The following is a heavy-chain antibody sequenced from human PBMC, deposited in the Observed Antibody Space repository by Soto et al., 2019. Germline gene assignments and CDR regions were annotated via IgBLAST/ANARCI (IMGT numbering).Heavy chain of an antibody. D-gene: IGHD4-4*01. V-gene: IGHV4-31*03. J-gene: IGHJ5*02. Sequence: PSETLSLTCTGSGGSISSGGYYWSWIRQHPGKGLEWIGYIYYSGSTYYNPSLKSRVTISVDTSKNQFSLKLSSVTAADTAVYYCARAKDSNYVHWFDPWGQGTLVTVSS. CDR1: GGSISSGGYY. CDR2: IYYSGST. CDR3: ARAKDSNYVHWFDP.